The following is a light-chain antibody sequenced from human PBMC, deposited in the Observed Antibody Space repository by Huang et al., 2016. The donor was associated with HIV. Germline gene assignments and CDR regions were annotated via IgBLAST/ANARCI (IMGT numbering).Light chain of an antibody. V-gene: IGKV3-20*01. CDR3: HQYGTSPYT. J-gene: IGKJ2*01. Sequence: EVLLTQSPGTLSSSPGERVTVSCRASQSLIHSFVAWYQQRPGQAPRLLLYAASTRASGIPDRFSGSGSGTDFTLTINRLEPSDFALYYCHQYGTSPYTFGQGTNLDVK. CDR2: AAS. CDR1: QSLIHSF.